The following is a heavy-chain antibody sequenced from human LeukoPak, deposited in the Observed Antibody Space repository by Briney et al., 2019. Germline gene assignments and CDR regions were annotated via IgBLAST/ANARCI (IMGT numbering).Heavy chain of an antibody. CDR3: ARVNPSITIEHSFQH. CDR1: RYTFTSYG. Sequence: GASGRLSCTASRYTFTSYGISWVRQAPGQGRGGMGWISAYNGNTNYAQKLQGRVTMTTDTSTSTAYMELRSLRSDDTAVYYCARVNPSITIEHSFQHWGQGTLVTVSS. J-gene: IGHJ1*01. D-gene: IGHD3-10*01. V-gene: IGHV1-18*01. CDR2: ISAYNGNT.